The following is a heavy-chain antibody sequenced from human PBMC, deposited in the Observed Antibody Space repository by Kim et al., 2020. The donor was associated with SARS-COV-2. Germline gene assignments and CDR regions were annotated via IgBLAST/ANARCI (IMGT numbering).Heavy chain of an antibody. Sequence: SETLSLTCAVYGGYFSGYYWSWIRQPPGKGLEWIGEINHSGSTNYNPSLKSRVTISVDTSKNQFSLKLSSVTAADTAVYYCARGRVYGRNPTDYWGQGTLVTVSS. CDR3: ARGRVYGRNPTDY. D-gene: IGHD4-17*01. CDR1: GGYFSGYY. V-gene: IGHV4-34*01. CDR2: INHSGST. J-gene: IGHJ4*02.